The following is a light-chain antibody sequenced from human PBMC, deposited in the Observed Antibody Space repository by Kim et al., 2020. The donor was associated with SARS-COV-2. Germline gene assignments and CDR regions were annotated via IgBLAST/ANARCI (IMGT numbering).Light chain of an antibody. CDR2: QDS. J-gene: IGLJ2*01. CDR1: KLGDKY. CDR3: QAWDSSTVV. V-gene: IGLV3-1*01. Sequence: SVSPGQTASITCSGDKLGDKYGCWYQQKPGQSPVVVIYQDSKRPSGIPERFSGSNSGNTATLTISGTQAMDEADYYCQAWDSSTVVFGGGTKLTVL.